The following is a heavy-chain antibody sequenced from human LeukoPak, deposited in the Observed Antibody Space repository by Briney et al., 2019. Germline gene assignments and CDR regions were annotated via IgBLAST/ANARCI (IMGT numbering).Heavy chain of an antibody. CDR1: GFTFSSYS. D-gene: IGHD6-13*01. J-gene: IGHJ6*02. CDR2: ISSSSGYI. V-gene: IGHV3-21*01. Sequence: PGGSLRLSCAASGFTFSSYSMNWVRQAPGKGLEWVSSISSSSGYIYYADSVKGRFTISRDNAKNSLYLKMKSLRAEDTAVYYCARDADSSSWSMYYYYGMDVWGQGTTVTVSS. CDR3: ARDADSSSWSMYYYYGMDV.